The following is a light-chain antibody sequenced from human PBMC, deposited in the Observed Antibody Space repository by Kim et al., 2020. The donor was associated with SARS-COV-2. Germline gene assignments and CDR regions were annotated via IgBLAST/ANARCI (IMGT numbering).Light chain of an antibody. CDR1: QGISSY. CDR3: QQYYSYPIT. CDR2: TAS. Sequence: ASTGDRVTLTCRASQGISSYLAWYQQKPGKAPKLLIHTASTLQSGVPSRFSGSGSGTDFTLTISCLQSEDVATYYCQQYYSYPITFGPGTKVDIK. J-gene: IGKJ3*01. V-gene: IGKV1-8*01.